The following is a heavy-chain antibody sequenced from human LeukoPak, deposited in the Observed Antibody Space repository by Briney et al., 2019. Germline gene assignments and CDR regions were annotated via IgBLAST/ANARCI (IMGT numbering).Heavy chain of an antibody. Sequence: PSETLSLTCTVSGGSISSYYWSWIRQPPGKGLEWIGYIYYSGSTNYNPSLKSRVTISVDTSKNQFSLKLSSVTPADTAVYYCARLYDFWSGYYFDYWGQGTLVTVSS. CDR3: ARLYDFWSGYYFDY. CDR1: GGSISSYY. J-gene: IGHJ4*02. D-gene: IGHD3-3*01. CDR2: IYYSGST. V-gene: IGHV4-59*01.